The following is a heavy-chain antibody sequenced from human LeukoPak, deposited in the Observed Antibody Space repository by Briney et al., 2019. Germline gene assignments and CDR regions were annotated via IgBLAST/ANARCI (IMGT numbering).Heavy chain of an antibody. J-gene: IGHJ4*02. CDR3: AKELPVAAALDY. Sequence: GGSLRLSCAASGFTFSSYGMHWVRQAPGKGLEWVAVIWYDGSNKYYADSVKGRFTISRDNSKNTLYLQMNSLRAKDTAVYYCAKELPVAAALDYWGQGTLVTVSS. D-gene: IGHD6-25*01. V-gene: IGHV3-33*06. CDR2: IWYDGSNK. CDR1: GFTFSSYG.